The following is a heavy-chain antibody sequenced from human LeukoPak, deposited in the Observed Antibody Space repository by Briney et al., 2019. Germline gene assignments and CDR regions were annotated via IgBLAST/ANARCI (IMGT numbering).Heavy chain of an antibody. Sequence: SETLSLTCAVYGGSFSGYYWNWIRQPPGKGLEWIGEINHSGSTNYNPSLKSRVTISVDTSKNQFSLKLSSVTAADTAVYYCYYYDSSGYDIWGQGTLVTVSS. V-gene: IGHV4-34*01. CDR2: INHSGST. CDR3: YYYDSSGYDI. J-gene: IGHJ4*02. D-gene: IGHD3-22*01. CDR1: GGSFSGYY.